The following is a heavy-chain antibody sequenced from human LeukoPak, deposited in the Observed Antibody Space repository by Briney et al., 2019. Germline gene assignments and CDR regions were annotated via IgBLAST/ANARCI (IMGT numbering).Heavy chain of an antibody. J-gene: IGHJ4*02. Sequence: ASETLSLTCTVSGGSISSYYWSWIRQSPGKRLEWIAYISFTGNTNYNPSLKSRVTISLDTSKTHFSLTLSSLTAADTAVYYCARSPPGWYYDNSGQYYFDTWGQGALVTVSS. D-gene: IGHD3-22*01. CDR1: GGSISSYY. CDR2: ISFTGNT. V-gene: IGHV4-59*08. CDR3: ARSPPGWYYDNSGQYYFDT.